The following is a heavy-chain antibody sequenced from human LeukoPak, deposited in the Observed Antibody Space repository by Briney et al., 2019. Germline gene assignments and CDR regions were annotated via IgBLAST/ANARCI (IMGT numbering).Heavy chain of an antibody. CDR3: ARVYHGDYVLDY. D-gene: IGHD4-17*01. CDR2: ISSNGGST. V-gene: IGHV3-64*01. J-gene: IGHJ4*02. Sequence: GGSLRLSCAASGFTFSSYAMHWVRQAPGKGLEYVSAISSNGGSTYYANSVKGRFTNSRDNSKNTLYLQMGSLRAEDMAVYYCARVYHGDYVLDYWGQGTLVTVSS. CDR1: GFTFSSYA.